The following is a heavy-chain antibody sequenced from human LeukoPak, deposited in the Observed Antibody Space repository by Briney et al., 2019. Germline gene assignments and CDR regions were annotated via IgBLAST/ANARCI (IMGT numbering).Heavy chain of an antibody. V-gene: IGHV1-69*05. Sequence: SVKVSCKASGGTFSSYAISLVRQAPGQGLDWMGRIIPIFGTANYAQKFQGRVTITTDESTSTAYMELSSLRSEDTAVYYCARDMVDSSGYYPFDYWGQGTLVTVSS. CDR2: IIPIFGTA. CDR1: GGTFSSYA. CDR3: ARDMVDSSGYYPFDY. D-gene: IGHD3-22*01. J-gene: IGHJ4*02.